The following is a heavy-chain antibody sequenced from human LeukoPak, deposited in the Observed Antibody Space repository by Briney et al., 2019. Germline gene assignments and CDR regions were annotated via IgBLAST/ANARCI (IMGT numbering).Heavy chain of an antibody. CDR3: ARAGIVGAITYYYYYYMDV. V-gene: IGHV3-30*04. J-gene: IGHJ6*03. Sequence: GRSLRLSCAASGFTFSSYAMHWVRQAPGKGLEWVAVISYDGSNKYYADSVKGRFTISRDNSKNTLYLQMNSLRAEGTAVYYCARAGIVGAITYYYYYYMDVWGKGTTVTVSS. CDR1: GFTFSSYA. D-gene: IGHD1-26*01. CDR2: ISYDGSNK.